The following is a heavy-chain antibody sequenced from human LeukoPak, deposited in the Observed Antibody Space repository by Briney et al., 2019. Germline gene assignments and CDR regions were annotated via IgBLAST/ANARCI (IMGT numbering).Heavy chain of an antibody. D-gene: IGHD3-22*01. CDR3: AKASAADYDSGGYIGDAFDI. CDR1: GFTFDDYA. J-gene: IGHJ3*02. CDR2: ISWNSGSI. Sequence: GGSLRLSCAASGFTFDDYAMHWVRQAPGKGLEWVSGISWNSGSIGYADSVKGRFTISRDNAKNSLYLQMNSLRAEDMALYYCAKASAADYDSGGYIGDAFDIWGQGTMVTVSS. V-gene: IGHV3-9*03.